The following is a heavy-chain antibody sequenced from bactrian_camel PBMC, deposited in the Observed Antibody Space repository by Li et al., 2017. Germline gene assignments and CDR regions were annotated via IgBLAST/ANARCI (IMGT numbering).Heavy chain of an antibody. Sequence: VQLVESGGGSVQAGGSLRLSCAASGFTFSYVYMNWVRQAPGEEREGVASFHTARASGNPRYADSVKGRFTISQDSARNTVYLQMNNLKPEDTAMYYC. CDR2: FHTARASGNP. CDR1: GFTFSYVY. V-gene: IGHV3S40*01.